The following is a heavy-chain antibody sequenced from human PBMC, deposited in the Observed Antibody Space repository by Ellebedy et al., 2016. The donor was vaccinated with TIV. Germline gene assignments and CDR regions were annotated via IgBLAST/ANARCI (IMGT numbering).Heavy chain of an antibody. CDR3: ATYCIEAGCPEHDYYGMDV. D-gene: IGHD2-21*01. J-gene: IGHJ6*02. CDR1: GGSFSGYY. V-gene: IGHV4-34*09. Sequence: SETLSLXXAVYGGSFSGYYWSWIRQPPGKGLEWIGETNHSGSTNYNPSLKSRLTISLDTSKNQFSLELSSVTAADTAVYYCATYCIEAGCPEHDYYGMDVWGQGTTVTVS. CDR2: TNHSGST.